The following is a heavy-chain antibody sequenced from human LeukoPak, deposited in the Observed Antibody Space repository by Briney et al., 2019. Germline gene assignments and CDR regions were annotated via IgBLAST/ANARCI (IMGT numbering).Heavy chain of an antibody. J-gene: IGHJ5*02. CDR2: INPKSGGT. V-gene: IGHV1-2*02. CDR1: GYSFTDYS. Sequence: ASVRVSCKASGYSFTDYSIHWVRQAPGQGLEWMGWINPKSGGTKYAQKFQGRVSMTRNTSISTGYMELSRLRSDDTAVYYCARDVGHDNNGYRGCFDPWGQGTLVPVSS. D-gene: IGHD3-16*02. CDR3: ARDVGHDNNGYRGCFDP.